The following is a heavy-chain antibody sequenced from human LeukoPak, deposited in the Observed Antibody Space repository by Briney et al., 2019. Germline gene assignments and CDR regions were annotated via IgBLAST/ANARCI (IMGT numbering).Heavy chain of an antibody. D-gene: IGHD3-9*01. CDR2: IIPIFGTA. V-gene: IGHV1-69*13. CDR3: ARLGSDYDILTGEVDY. Sequence: GASVKVSCKASGGTFSSYAISWVRQAPGQGLEWMGGIIPIFGTANYAQKFQGRVTITADESTSTAYMELSSLRSDDTAVYYCARLGSDYDILTGEVDYWGQGTLVTVSS. J-gene: IGHJ4*02. CDR1: GGTFSSYA.